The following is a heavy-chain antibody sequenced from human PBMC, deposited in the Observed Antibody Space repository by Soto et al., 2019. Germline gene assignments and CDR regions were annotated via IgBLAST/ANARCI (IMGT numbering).Heavy chain of an antibody. CDR3: ARNYRYTSGWYAENYFDY. J-gene: IGHJ4*02. CDR2: TYYRSKSYN. V-gene: IGHV6-1*01. D-gene: IGHD6-19*01. CDR1: GDSVSSNSAA. Sequence: SQTLSLTCVISGDSVSSNSAAWNWIRQSPSRGLEWLGRTYYRSKSYNDYAVSVKSRITINPDASKNQFSLQLNSVTPEDTAVFYCARNYRYTSGWYAENYFDYWGQGTLVTVSS.